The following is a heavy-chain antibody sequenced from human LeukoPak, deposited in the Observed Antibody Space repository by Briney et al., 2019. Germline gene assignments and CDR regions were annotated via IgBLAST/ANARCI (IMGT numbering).Heavy chain of an antibody. CDR1: GYTFTSYD. CDR2: MNPNSGNT. CDR3: ARGKVAELVDY. D-gene: IGHD1-7*01. V-gene: IGHV1-8*01. Sequence: ASVKVSCKASGYTFTSYDINWVRQATGQGLEWVGYMNPNSGNTDYAQKFQGRVTMTRDTSISTAYMELSRLRSDDTAVYYCARGKVAELVDYWGQGTLDTVSS. J-gene: IGHJ4*02.